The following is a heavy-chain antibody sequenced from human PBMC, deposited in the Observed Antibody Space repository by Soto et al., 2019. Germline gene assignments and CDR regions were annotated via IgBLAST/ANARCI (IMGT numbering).Heavy chain of an antibody. CDR3: ARDSAYSSGWYHDY. CDR2: IYSGGST. D-gene: IGHD6-19*01. V-gene: IGHV3-66*01. J-gene: IGHJ4*02. CDR1: GFTVSSNY. Sequence: EVQLVESGGGLVQPGGSLRLSCAASGFTVSSNYMSWVRQAPGKGLEWVSVIYSGGSTYYADSVKGRFTISRDNSKNTLRLQRNSLIAEDTAVYYCARDSAYSSGWYHDYWGQGTLVTVSS.